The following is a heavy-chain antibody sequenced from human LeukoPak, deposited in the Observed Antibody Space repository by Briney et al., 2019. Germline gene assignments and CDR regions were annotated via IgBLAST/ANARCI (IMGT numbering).Heavy chain of an antibody. Sequence: SETLSLTCAVYGGSFSGYYWSWIRQPPGKGLDWIVEINHSGSTNYNPSLKSRVTISVDTSKNQFSLKLSSVTAADTAVYYCARRSSGAAAKGYFQHWGQGTLVTVSS. J-gene: IGHJ1*01. CDR3: ARRSSGAAAKGYFQH. V-gene: IGHV4-34*01. D-gene: IGHD2-2*01. CDR1: GGSFSGYY. CDR2: INHSGST.